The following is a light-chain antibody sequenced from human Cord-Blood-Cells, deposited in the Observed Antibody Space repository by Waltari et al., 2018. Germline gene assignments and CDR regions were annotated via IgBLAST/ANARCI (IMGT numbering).Light chain of an antibody. V-gene: IGKV1-12*01. J-gene: IGKJ5*01. Sequence: DIQMTQHPSSVSASVGDRVTITCRASRGISSWLAWYEQKPGKATKLLTYAASSLQSGVPSRFSGSGSGTDFTLTISSLQPEDFATYYCQQANSFPITFGQGTRLEIK. CDR1: RGISSW. CDR2: AAS. CDR3: QQANSFPIT.